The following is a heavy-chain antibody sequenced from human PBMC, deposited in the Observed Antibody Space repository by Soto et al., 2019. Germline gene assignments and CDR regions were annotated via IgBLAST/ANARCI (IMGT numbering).Heavy chain of an antibody. J-gene: IGHJ4*02. CDR1: GGSISGYY. Sequence: SETLSLTCTVSGGSISGYYWSWIRQPPGKGLEWIGYIYYSGSTYYNPSLKSRVTISVDTSKNQFSLKLSSVTAADTAVYYCARAFDILTRYYFDYWGQGTLVTVSS. V-gene: IGHV4-30-4*08. CDR3: ARAFDILTRYYFDY. CDR2: IYYSGST. D-gene: IGHD3-9*01.